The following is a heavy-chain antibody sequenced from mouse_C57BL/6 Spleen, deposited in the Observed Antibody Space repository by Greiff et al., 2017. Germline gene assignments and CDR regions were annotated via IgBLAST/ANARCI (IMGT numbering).Heavy chain of an antibody. Sequence: QVKLQQSGAELVRPGASVTLSCKASGYTFTDYEMHWVKQTPVHGLEWIGAIDPETGGTAYNQKLKGKAIRTADKSSSQAYMELRSLKSEDSAVYYCSPYGNYDDYWGQGTTLTVSS. CDR3: SPYGNYDDY. J-gene: IGHJ2*01. CDR1: GYTFTDYE. V-gene: IGHV1-15*01. D-gene: IGHD2-1*01. CDR2: IDPETGGT.